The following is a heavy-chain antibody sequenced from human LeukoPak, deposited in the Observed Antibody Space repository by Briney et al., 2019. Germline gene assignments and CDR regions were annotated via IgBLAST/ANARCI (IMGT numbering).Heavy chain of an antibody. Sequence: SETLSLTCTVSGDSFSSHYWSWVRQPPGRGLEWIGYVSYIGSTNYNPSLRSRVTISVDTSKNQFSLKLSSVTAADTAVYYCARDPTTVTKGLDIWGQGTMVTVSS. V-gene: IGHV4-59*11. CDR2: VSYIGST. CDR1: GDSFSSHY. D-gene: IGHD4-17*01. CDR3: ARDPTTVTKGLDI. J-gene: IGHJ3*02.